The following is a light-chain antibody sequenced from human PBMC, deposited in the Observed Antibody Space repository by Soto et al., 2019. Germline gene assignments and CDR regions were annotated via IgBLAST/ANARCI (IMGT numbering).Light chain of an antibody. CDR2: DAS. CDR1: QSISSW. CDR3: QQYHTYPET. V-gene: IGKV1-5*01. Sequence: IHMTQYPSTLSASVGDRVTISCRASQSISSWLAWYQQKAGKAPKLLIYDASTLESGVPSRFSGSGSGTEFTLTITSLQPHDFATYYCQQYHTYPETFGQGTKVDI. J-gene: IGKJ1*01.